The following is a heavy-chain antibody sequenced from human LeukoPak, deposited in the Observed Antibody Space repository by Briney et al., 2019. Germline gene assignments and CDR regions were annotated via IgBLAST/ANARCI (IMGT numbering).Heavy chain of an antibody. CDR1: GGSFSGNY. CDR2: INHSGST. D-gene: IGHD3-10*01. CDR3: AIDMVRGIFDY. J-gene: IGHJ4*02. Sequence: SETLSLTCAVYGGSFSGNYWSWIRQPPGKGLEWIGEINHSGSTNYNPSLKSRVTISVDTSKNQFSLKLSSVTAADTAVYYCAIDMVRGIFDYWGQGTLVTVSS. V-gene: IGHV4-34*01.